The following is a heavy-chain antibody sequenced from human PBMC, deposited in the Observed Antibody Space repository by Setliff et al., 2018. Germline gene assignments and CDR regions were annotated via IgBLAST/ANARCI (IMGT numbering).Heavy chain of an antibody. J-gene: IGHJ4*02. CDR3: AKVLDTTGYYYFDL. CDR2: ISWDGTKT. V-gene: IGHV3-30*18. CDR1: GYTFSSYA. D-gene: IGHD3-22*01. Sequence: VASGYTFSSYAIHWVRQAPGKGLEWVALISWDGTKTSYADSVRGRFTISRDGSKSTLYLDMSSLRSEDTAVYYCAKVLDTTGYYYFDLWGQGTLVTVSS.